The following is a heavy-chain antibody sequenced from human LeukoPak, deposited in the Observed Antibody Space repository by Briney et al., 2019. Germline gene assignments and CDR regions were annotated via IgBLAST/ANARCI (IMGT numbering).Heavy chain of an antibody. J-gene: IGHJ4*02. CDR2: IYTAGST. CDR3: ARGSRYFGSGSFSVPIDY. V-gene: IGHV3-66*01. D-gene: IGHD3-10*01. Sequence: GGSLRLSCAASGFTVSNNYMSWVRQAPGKGLQWVSIIYTAGSTYYADSVKGRFTISRDNSKNTLHLQMNSLRAEDTAVYYCARGSRYFGSGSFSVPIDYWGQGTPVTVSS. CDR1: GFTVSNNY.